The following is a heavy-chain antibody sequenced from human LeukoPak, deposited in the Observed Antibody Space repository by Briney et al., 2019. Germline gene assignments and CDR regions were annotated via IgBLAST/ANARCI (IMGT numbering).Heavy chain of an antibody. J-gene: IGHJ6*01. V-gene: IGHV3-48*02. CDR2: VNSSSHII. CDR3: GRDFASDV. Sequence: QPGGSLRLSCAASGFTFSSYSMNWVRQAPGIMLDWVGYVNSSSHIIADAFSRKGPFTSFRDNFKNSLYLQRHIMRDEDTAAYYYGRDFASDVWGQGSTVTVS. CDR1: GFTFSSYS. D-gene: IGHD3-3*01.